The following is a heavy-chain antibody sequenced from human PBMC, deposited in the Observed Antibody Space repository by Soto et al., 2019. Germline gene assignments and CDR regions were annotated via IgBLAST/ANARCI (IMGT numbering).Heavy chain of an antibody. CDR3: ARSSVSDYGDYEGGYAFDI. J-gene: IGHJ3*02. CDR2: IYYSGST. V-gene: IGHV4-39*01. Sequence: QLQLQESGPGLVKPSETLSLTCTVSGGSISSSSYYWGWIRQPPGKGLEWIGSIYYSGSTYYNPSLKRRVTISVDTSKNQFSLKLSSVTAADTAVYYCARSSVSDYGDYEGGYAFDIWGQGTMVTVSS. CDR1: GGSISSSSYY. D-gene: IGHD4-17*01.